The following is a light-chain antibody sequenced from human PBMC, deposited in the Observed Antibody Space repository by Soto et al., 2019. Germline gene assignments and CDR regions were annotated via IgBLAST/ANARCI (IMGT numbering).Light chain of an antibody. CDR1: SSDVGGYNF. J-gene: IGLJ1*01. Sequence: QSAVSQPASVSLSPEQSITISCTGTSSDVGGYNFVSWYQHHPGKAPKLVIYEVSKRPSGISNRFSGSKSGNTATLTISGLQVEDEADYYCNSYTITSARVFGTGTKVTVL. CDR3: NSYTITSARV. V-gene: IGLV2-14*01. CDR2: EVS.